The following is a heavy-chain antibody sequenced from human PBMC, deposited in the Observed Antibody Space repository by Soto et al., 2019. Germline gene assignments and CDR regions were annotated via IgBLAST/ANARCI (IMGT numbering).Heavy chain of an antibody. D-gene: IGHD3-10*01. J-gene: IGHJ6*02. CDR2: ISSSGSTI. CDR3: ARDGAMVRGVIITFYYGMDV. Sequence: GGSLRLSCAASGFTFSSYEMHWVRQAPGKXLEWVSYISSSGSTIYYADSVKGRFTISRDNAKNSLYLQMNSLRAEDTAVYYCARDGAMVRGVIITFYYGMDVWGQGTTVTVSS. CDR1: GFTFSSYE. V-gene: IGHV3-48*03.